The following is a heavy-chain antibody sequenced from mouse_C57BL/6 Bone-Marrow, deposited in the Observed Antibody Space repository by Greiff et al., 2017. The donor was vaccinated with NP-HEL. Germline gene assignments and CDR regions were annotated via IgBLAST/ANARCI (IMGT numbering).Heavy chain of an antibody. J-gene: IGHJ1*03. CDR2: ISSGGRYT. V-gene: IGHV5-6*01. CDR3: ARPPYYGSSYAWYFDV. CDR1: GFTFSSYG. D-gene: IGHD1-1*01. Sequence: EVQGVESGGDLVKPGGSLKLSCAASGFTFSSYGMSWVRQTPNKRLEWVATISSGGRYTYYPDSVKGRFTISRDNAKNTLYLQMSSLKSEDTAMYYCARPPYYGSSYAWYFDVWDTGTTVTVSS.